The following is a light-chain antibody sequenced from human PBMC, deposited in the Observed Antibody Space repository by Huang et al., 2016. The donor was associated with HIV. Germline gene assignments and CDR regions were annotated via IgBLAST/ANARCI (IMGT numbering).Light chain of an antibody. CDR3: QQYYTAPFT. V-gene: IGKV4-1*01. CDR1: RNLFSNSNKKNY. J-gene: IGKJ3*01. CDR2: WAS. Sequence: DILMTQSPDFLAVSLGERATINCRSSRNLFSNSNKKNYLAWYQQRPGQPPKLLIHWASPRESGVPDRFSGSGSEPDFTLTISSLQAEDVAIYYCQQYYTAPFTFGPGTKVDI.